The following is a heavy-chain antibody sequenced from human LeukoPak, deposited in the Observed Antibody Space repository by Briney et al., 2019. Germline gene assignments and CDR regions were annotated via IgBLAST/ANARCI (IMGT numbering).Heavy chain of an antibody. Sequence: GASVKVSCKVSGYSLTELSMHWVRQAPGKGLEWMGGFHPEDGDTLSAQKFQGRVTMTEDTSTDTAYMELSSLRSDDTAVYYCATPHFSLSAFDIWGQGTMVTDCS. V-gene: IGHV1-24*01. CDR1: GYSLTELS. CDR2: FHPEDGDT. CDR3: ATPHFSLSAFDI. J-gene: IGHJ3*02.